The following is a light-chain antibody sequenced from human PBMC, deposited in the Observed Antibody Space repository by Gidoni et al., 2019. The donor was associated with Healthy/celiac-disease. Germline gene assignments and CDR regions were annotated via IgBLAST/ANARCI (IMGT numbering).Light chain of an antibody. J-gene: IGLJ2*01. V-gene: IGLV1-40*01. CDR2: GNS. Sequence: QSVLTQPPSVSGAPGQRVTISCTGSSSNLGAGYDVHWYHQLPGTAPKLLIYGNSNRPSGVPDRFSGSKSGTSASLAITGLQAEDEADYYCQSYDSSLSGSRVFGGGTKLTVL. CDR3: QSYDSSLSGSRV. CDR1: SSNLGAGYD.